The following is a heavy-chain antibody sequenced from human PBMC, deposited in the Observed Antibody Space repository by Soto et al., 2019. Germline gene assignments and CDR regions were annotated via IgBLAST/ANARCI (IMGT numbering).Heavy chain of an antibody. CDR1: GFTFSSYG. CDR2: ISAVESEK. J-gene: IGHJ4*02. CDR3: ARDPAWGSLDY. D-gene: IGHD7-27*01. Sequence: GGSLRLSCAASGFTFSSYGMSWVRQAPGKGLEWVADISAVESEKYYVDSVKGRFTVSRDNAKNSLYLQMNSLRVEDTALYYCARDPAWGSLDYWGLGTLVTVSS. V-gene: IGHV3-7*01.